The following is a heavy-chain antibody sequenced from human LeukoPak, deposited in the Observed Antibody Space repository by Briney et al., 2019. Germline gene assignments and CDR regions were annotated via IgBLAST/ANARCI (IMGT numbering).Heavy chain of an antibody. J-gene: IGHJ4*02. CDR2: INHSGST. D-gene: IGHD2-2*02. CDR1: GASISSGDYF. CDR3: ARSPSNTPDY. Sequence: SETLSLTCSVSGASISSGDYFWTWIRQPPGKGLEWIGEINHSGSTNYNPSLKSRVTISVDTSKNQFSLKLSSVTAADTAVYYCARSPSNTPDYWGQGTLVTVSS. V-gene: IGHV4-34*01.